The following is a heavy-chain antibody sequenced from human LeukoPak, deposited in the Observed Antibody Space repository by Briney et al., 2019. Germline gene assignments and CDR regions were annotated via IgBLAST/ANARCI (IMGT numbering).Heavy chain of an antibody. V-gene: IGHV1-18*01. CDR1: GYTFTSYG. D-gene: IGHD1-1*01. J-gene: IGHJ4*02. CDR2: ISAYNGNT. CDR3: AGGGWNAGPDY. Sequence: ASVKVSCKASGYTFTSYGISWVRQAPGQGREWMGWISAYNGNTNYAQKLQGRVTMTTDTSMSTAYIALRTLRSDDTAVYSRAGGGWNAGPDYWGQGTLVTVSS.